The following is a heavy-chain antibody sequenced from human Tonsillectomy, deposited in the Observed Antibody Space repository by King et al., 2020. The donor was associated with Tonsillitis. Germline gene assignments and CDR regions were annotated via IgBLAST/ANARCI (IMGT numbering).Heavy chain of an antibody. D-gene: IGHD6-19*01. J-gene: IGHJ4*02. CDR3: TRDRGSGWYWDY. Sequence: VQLVESGGGLVQPGRSLRLSCTASGFTFADYAMNWVRQAPGKGLEWVSFIRSKAYGGTTEYAASVKGRFTISRDDSKSNAYLQMNSLKIEDTAVYYCTRDRGSGWYWDYWGQGTLVTVSS. CDR2: IRSKAYGGTT. CDR1: GFTFADYA. V-gene: IGHV3-49*04.